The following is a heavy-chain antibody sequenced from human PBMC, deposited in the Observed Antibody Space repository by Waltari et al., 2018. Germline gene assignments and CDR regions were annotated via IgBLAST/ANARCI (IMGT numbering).Heavy chain of an antibody. CDR2: IYHSGST. CDR3: ARHPVTTLAFDI. Sequence: QVQLQESGPGLVKPSETLSLTCAVSGYSISSGYYWGWIRQPPGKGLEWIGSIYHSGSTYYNPSLKSRVTISVDTSKNQFSLKLSSVTAADTAVYYCARHPVTTLAFDIWGQGTMVTVSS. J-gene: IGHJ3*02. V-gene: IGHV4-38-2*01. D-gene: IGHD4-17*01. CDR1: GYSISSGYY.